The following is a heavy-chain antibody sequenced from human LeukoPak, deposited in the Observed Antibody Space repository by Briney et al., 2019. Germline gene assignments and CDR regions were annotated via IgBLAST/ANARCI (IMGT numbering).Heavy chain of an antibody. Sequence: PSETLSLTCTVSGGSISSYYWSWIRQPPGKGLEWIGYIYYSGSTNYNPSLKSRVTISVDTSKNQFSLKLSSVTAADTAVYYCARGSRVNYYYMDVWGKGTTVTVSS. D-gene: IGHD4-23*01. CDR3: ARGSRVNYYYMDV. CDR1: GGSISSYY. J-gene: IGHJ6*03. CDR2: IYYSGST. V-gene: IGHV4-59*01.